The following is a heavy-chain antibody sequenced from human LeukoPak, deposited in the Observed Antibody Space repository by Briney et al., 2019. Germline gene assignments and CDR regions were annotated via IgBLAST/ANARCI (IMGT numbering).Heavy chain of an antibody. CDR1: AYTFTSYD. V-gene: IGHV1-8*01. J-gene: IGHJ4*02. CDR3: ARVSGFERKDSFSY. D-gene: IGHD5-12*01. CDR2: MNPNSGNT. Sequence: ASVKVSCKASAYTFTSYDINWVRQATGQGLEWMGLMNPNSGNTGYAQRFQGRVTMTRDNSISTAYMELSNLTSEDTAVYFCARVSGFERKDSFSYWGQGTLLTVSS.